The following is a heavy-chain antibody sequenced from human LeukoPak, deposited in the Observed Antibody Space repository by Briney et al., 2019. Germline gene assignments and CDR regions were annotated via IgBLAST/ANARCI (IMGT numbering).Heavy chain of an antibody. CDR3: ASVPFNWNSVEDY. D-gene: IGHD1-1*01. Sequence: SLRLXCAASGFTFSSYSMKWVRQAPGKGLEWVSSISSSSSYIYYADSVKGRFTISRDNAKNSPYLQMNSLRAEDTAVYYCASVPFNWNSVEDYWGQGTLVTVSS. V-gene: IGHV3-21*01. J-gene: IGHJ4*02. CDR2: ISSSSSYI. CDR1: GFTFSSYS.